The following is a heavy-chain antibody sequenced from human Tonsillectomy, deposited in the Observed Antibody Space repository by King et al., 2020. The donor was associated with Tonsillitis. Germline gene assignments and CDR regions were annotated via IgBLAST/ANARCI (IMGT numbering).Heavy chain of an antibody. Sequence: VQLVESGGGVAQPGRSLRLSCAASGFIFSNYGIHWVRQAPGKGLEWVAVIWYDGRNKYYADSAKGRFTISRDNSKNTLYLQVNSLRAEDTAVYYCARGGIHYSDSSDYYGEFDYWGQGTLVIVSS. CDR3: ARGGIHYSDSSDYYGEFDY. D-gene: IGHD3-22*01. V-gene: IGHV3-33*08. CDR1: GFIFSNYG. CDR2: IWYDGRNK. J-gene: IGHJ4*02.